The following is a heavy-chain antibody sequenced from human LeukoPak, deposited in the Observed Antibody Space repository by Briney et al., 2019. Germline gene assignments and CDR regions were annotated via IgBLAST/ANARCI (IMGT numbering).Heavy chain of an antibody. J-gene: IGHJ4*02. CDR2: IYENGGTT. Sequence: GGSLRLSCVGSGFTFRSHAMSWVRQAPEKGLEFVSGIYENGGTTYYADSVKGRFSISRDNSKNTLYLQMNSLRGEDTAVYYCAKHKENYGDSCLDDYWGQGTLVTVSS. CDR3: AKHKENYGDSCLDDY. D-gene: IGHD4-17*01. CDR1: GFTFRSHA. V-gene: IGHV3-23*01.